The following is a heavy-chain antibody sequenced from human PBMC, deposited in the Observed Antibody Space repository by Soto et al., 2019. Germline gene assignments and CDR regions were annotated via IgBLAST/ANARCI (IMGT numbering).Heavy chain of an antibody. Sequence: QVPLVQSGAEVKKPGASVKVSCKASGYTFTSYGISWVRQAPGQGLEWMGWISAYNGNTNYAQKLQGRVTMTTDTSTSTAYMELRGLRSDDTAVYYCARDRSVVVPANWFDPWGQGTLVTVSS. CDR2: ISAYNGNT. CDR1: GYTFTSYG. J-gene: IGHJ5*02. V-gene: IGHV1-18*01. D-gene: IGHD2-2*01. CDR3: ARDRSVVVPANWFDP.